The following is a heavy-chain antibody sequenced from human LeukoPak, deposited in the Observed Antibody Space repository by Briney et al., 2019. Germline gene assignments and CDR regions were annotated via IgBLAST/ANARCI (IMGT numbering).Heavy chain of an antibody. J-gene: IGHJ5*02. V-gene: IGHV3-66*01. D-gene: IGHD3-10*01. CDR1: GLTVSSNY. CDR2: IYSGGST. Sequence: GGSLRLSCAASGLTVSSNYMNWVRQAPGKGLEWVSVIYSGGSTYYADSVKGRFTVSRDNSKNTLYLQMNSLRAEDTAVYYCARGAYGSGSYGDNWFDPWGQGTLVTVSS. CDR3: ARGAYGSGSYGDNWFDP.